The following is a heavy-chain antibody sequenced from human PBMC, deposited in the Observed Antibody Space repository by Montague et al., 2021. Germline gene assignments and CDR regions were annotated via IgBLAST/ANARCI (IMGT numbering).Heavy chain of an antibody. CDR2: IYYSGST. Sequence: ETLSLTCTVSGGSISSSSYEWGWIRQPPGKGLEWIGSIYYSGSTYYNPSLKSRVTISVDTSKNQYSLKLSSVTAADTAVYYCASLTLRPFEPWGQGTLVTVSS. J-gene: IGHJ5*02. CDR1: GGSISSSSYE. V-gene: IGHV4-39*01. D-gene: IGHD2-15*01. CDR3: ASLTLRPFEP.